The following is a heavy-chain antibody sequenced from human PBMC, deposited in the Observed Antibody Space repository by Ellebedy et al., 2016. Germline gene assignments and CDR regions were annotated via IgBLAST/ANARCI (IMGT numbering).Heavy chain of an antibody. D-gene: IGHD6-13*01. J-gene: IGHJ4*02. Sequence: KLQGRVTMTTDTSTSTAYMELSSLTYDDTAVYYCARDIPLEATAGWFYFDYWGQGTLVTVSS. CDR3: ARDIPLEATAGWFYFDY. V-gene: IGHV1-18*01.